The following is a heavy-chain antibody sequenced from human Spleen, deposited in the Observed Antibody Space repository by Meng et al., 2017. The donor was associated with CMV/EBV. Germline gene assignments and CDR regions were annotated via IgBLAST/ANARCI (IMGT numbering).Heavy chain of an antibody. Sequence: GESLKISCAASGFTFSNYGMHWVRQAPGKGLEWVAVISSDGSNKYYADSVKGRFTISRDNSKNTLSLQMNSLRAEDTAVYYCARRPKTIVLEPGAGYYYFYGMDVWGQGTTVTVSS. CDR1: GFTFSNYG. D-gene: IGHD2-2*01. J-gene: IGHJ6*02. V-gene: IGHV3-30*19. CDR2: ISSDGSNK. CDR3: ARRPKTIVLEPGAGYYYFYGMDV.